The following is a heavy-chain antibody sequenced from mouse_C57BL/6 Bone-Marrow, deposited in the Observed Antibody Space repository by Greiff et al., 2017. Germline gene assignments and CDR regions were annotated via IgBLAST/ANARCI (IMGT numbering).Heavy chain of an antibody. D-gene: IGHD3-2*02. CDR2: NYPRSGNT. CDR1: GYTFTSYG. CDR3: ARQLTAY. J-gene: IGHJ3*01. V-gene: IGHV1-81*01. Sequence: VKLVESGAELARPGASVKLSCKASGYTFTSYGISWVKQRTGQGLEWIGENYPRSGNTYYNEKFKGKATLTADKSSSTAYMELRSLTSEDSAVYFCARQLTAYWGQGTLVTVSA.